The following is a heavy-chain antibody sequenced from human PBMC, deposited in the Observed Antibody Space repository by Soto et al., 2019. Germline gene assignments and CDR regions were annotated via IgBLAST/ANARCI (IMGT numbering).Heavy chain of an antibody. J-gene: IGHJ6*03. Sequence: GGSLRLSCAASGFTVSSNYMSWVRQAPGKGLEWVSVIYSGGSTYYADSVKGPFTISSHKSKNTLYLQMKSLRAEDTAVDYYARLDGSGRPKSYCYYYMDVWGKGTTVTVSS. V-gene: IGHV3-53*04. CDR2: IYSGGST. D-gene: IGHD3-10*01. CDR1: GFTVSSNY. CDR3: ARLDGSGRPKSYCYYYMDV.